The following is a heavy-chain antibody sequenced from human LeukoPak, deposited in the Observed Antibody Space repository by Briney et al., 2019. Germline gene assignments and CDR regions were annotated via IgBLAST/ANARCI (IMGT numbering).Heavy chain of an antibody. D-gene: IGHD2-2*01. CDR1: GYTLTELS. J-gene: IGHJ6*03. V-gene: IGHV1-24*01. CDR3: ATKNIVVVPAAPNYYMDV. Sequence: ASVKVSCKVSGYTLTELSMHWVRQAPGKGLEWMGGFDPEDGETIYAQKFQGRVTMTEDTSTDTAYMELSSLRSEDTAVYYCATKNIVVVPAAPNYYMDVWGKGTTVTVSS. CDR2: FDPEDGET.